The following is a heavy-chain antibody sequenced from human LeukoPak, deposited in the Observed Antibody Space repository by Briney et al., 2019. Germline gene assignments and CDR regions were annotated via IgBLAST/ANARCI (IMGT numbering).Heavy chain of an antibody. D-gene: IGHD3-9*01. Sequence: PGGSLRLSCAASGFTFSSYSMNWVRQAPGKGLEWVSSISSSSSYIYYADSVKGRFTISRDNAKNSLYLQMNSLRAEDTAVYYCARDTLTSLVTSYYFDYWGQGTLVTVSS. V-gene: IGHV3-21*01. CDR1: GFTFSSYS. CDR3: ARDTLTSLVTSYYFDY. J-gene: IGHJ4*02. CDR2: ISSSSSYI.